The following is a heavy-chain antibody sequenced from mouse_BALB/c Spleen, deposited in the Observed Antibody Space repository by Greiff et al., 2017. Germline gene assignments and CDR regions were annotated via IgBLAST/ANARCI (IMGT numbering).Heavy chain of an antibody. D-gene: IGHD2-1*01. V-gene: IGHV5-6-5*01. CDR3: ARVKNYGNYVDY. CDR2: ISSGGST. CDR1: GFTFSSYA. Sequence: EVQGVESGGGLVKPGGSLKLSCAASGFTFSSYAMSWVRQTPEKRLEWVASISSGGSTYYPDSVKGRFTISRDNARHILYLQMSSLRSEDTAMYYCARVKNYGNYVDYWGQGTTLTVSS. J-gene: IGHJ2*01.